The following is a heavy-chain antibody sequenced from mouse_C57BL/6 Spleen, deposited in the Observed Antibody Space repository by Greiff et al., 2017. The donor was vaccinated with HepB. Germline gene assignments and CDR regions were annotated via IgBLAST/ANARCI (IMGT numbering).Heavy chain of an antibody. CDR2: ISDGGSYT. Sequence: VQLKESGGGLVKPGGSLKLSCAASGFTFSSYAMSWVRQTPEKRLEWVATISDGGSYTYYPDNVKGRFTISRDNAKNNLYLQMSHLKSEDTAMYYCARSIYYDYDDYFDYWGQGTTLTVSS. CDR3: ARSIYYDYDDYFDY. D-gene: IGHD2-4*01. J-gene: IGHJ2*01. V-gene: IGHV5-4*01. CDR1: GFTFSSYA.